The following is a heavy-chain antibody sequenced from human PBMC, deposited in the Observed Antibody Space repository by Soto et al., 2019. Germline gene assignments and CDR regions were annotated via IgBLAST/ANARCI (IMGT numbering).Heavy chain of an antibody. CDR3: ARDLVAYGMDV. Sequence: GGSLRLSXAASGFTVSSNYMSWVRQAPGKGLEWVSVIYSGGSTYYADSVKGRFTISRDNSKNTLYLQMNSLRAEDTAVYYCARDLVAYGMDVWGQGTTVTVSS. CDR1: GFTVSSNY. V-gene: IGHV3-53*01. J-gene: IGHJ6*02. D-gene: IGHD5-12*01. CDR2: IYSGGST.